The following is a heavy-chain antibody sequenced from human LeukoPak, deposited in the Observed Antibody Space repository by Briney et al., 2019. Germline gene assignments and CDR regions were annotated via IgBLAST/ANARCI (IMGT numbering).Heavy chain of an antibody. Sequence: SQTLSLTCTVSGGSISSGSYYWSWIRQPAGKGLEWIGRIYTSGSTNYNPSLKSRVTISVDTSKNQFSLKLSSVTAADTAVYYCASAVGATRDKFDYWGQGTLVTVSS. CDR1: GGSISSGSYY. CDR2: IYTSGST. J-gene: IGHJ4*02. V-gene: IGHV4-61*02. D-gene: IGHD1-26*01. CDR3: ASAVGATRDKFDY.